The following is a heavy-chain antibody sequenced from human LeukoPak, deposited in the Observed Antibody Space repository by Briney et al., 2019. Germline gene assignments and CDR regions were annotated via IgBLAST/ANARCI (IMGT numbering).Heavy chain of an antibody. V-gene: IGHV3-30*04. CDR1: GFTFSSYA. J-gene: IGHJ4*02. D-gene: IGHD6-6*01. CDR3: ARGSPDSSLSVDFDY. CDR2: ISYDGSNK. Sequence: PGGSLRLSCAASGFTFSSYAMHWVRQAPGKGLEWVAFISYDGSNKYYADSVKGRFTISRDNAKNTLYLQMSSLRVEDTAVYYCARGSPDSSLSVDFDYWGQGTLVTVSS.